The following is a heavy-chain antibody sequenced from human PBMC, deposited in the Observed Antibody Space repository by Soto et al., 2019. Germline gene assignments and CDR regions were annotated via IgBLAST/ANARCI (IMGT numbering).Heavy chain of an antibody. CDR3: AKGYYSGYDLAYFDY. V-gene: IGHV3-23*01. J-gene: IGHJ4*02. Sequence: EVQLLESGGGLVQPGGSLRLSCAACGCSFEDDAMTWVRQAAGKGLEWVSATSGSGDNTYYADSVKGRFTISRDNSKNTLYLQLNSLRAEDTAVYYCAKGYYSGYDLAYFDYWGQGTLVTASS. D-gene: IGHD5-12*01. CDR1: GCSFEDDA. CDR2: TSGSGDNT.